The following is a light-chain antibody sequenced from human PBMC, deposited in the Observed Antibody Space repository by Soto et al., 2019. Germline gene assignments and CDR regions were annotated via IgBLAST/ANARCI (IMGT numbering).Light chain of an antibody. J-gene: IGLJ1*01. Sequence: QSALTQPASVSGSPGQSITISCAGTSTDVGSYDFVSLYQQHPGKAPKLVISEVSNRPSGVSNRFSGSKSGNTASLTISGLQAEDEADYSCTSYTSNSAPDLFGTGTKVTVL. CDR1: STDVGSYDF. CDR2: EVS. CDR3: TSYTSNSAPDL. V-gene: IGLV2-14*01.